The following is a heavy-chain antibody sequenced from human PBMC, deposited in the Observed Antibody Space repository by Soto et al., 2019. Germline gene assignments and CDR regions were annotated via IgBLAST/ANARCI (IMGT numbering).Heavy chain of an antibody. D-gene: IGHD3-16*01. V-gene: IGHV1-18*01. J-gene: IGHJ4*02. CDR1: GHTFTNFG. CDR3: ARGGTTIDY. Sequence: QVQLVQSGAEVKKPGASVKVSCKASGHTFTNFGISWVRQAPGQGLEWMGWISAYNGNTNYAQNFQGRVTMTTDTSTSAACMGRRSLRSDDTAVCYCARGGTTIDYWGKGTLVTVSS. CDR2: ISAYNGNT.